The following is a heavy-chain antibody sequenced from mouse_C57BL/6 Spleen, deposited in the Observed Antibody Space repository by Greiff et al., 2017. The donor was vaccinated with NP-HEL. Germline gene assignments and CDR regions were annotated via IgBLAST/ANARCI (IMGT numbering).Heavy chain of an antibody. D-gene: IGHD2-4*01. J-gene: IGHJ2*01. V-gene: IGHV1-75*01. CDR1: GYTFTDYY. CDR2: IFPGSGST. CDR3: ARRIYYDYVSYFDY. Sequence: QVQLQQSGPELVKPGASVKISCKASGYTFTDYYINWVKQRPGQGLEWIGWIFPGSGSTYYNEKFKGKATLTVDKSSSTAYMLLSSLTSEDSAVYFCARRIYYDYVSYFDYWGQGTTLTVSS.